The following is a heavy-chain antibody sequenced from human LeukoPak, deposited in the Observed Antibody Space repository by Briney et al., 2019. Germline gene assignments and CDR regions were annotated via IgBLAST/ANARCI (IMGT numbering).Heavy chain of an antibody. Sequence: GGSLRLSCAASGFTFSSYGMHWVRQAPGKGLEWVAFIRYDGSNKCYADSVKGRFTISRDNSKNTLYLQMNSLRAEDTAIYFCAKDDAPARWLRSPQLLDHWGQGTLVTVSS. CDR2: IRYDGSNK. J-gene: IGHJ4*02. CDR3: AKDDAPARWLRSPQLLDH. V-gene: IGHV3-30*02. D-gene: IGHD5-12*01. CDR1: GFTFSSYG.